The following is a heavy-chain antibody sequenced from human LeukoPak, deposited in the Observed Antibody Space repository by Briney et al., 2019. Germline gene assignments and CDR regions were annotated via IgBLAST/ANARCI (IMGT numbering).Heavy chain of an antibody. Sequence: PSETLSLTCTVSGDSISSSSSYWGWIRQPPGEGLEWIGYIYYSGSTNYNPSLKSRVTISVDTSKNQFSLKLSSVTAADTAVYYCAREEGDGYNNQGYYYYYYMDVWGKGTTVTVSS. D-gene: IGHD5-24*01. V-gene: IGHV4-61*05. CDR2: IYYSGST. CDR3: AREEGDGYNNQGYYYYYYMDV. CDR1: GDSISSSSSY. J-gene: IGHJ6*03.